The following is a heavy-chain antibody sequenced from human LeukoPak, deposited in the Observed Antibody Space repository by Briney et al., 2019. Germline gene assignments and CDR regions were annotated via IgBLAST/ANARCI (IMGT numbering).Heavy chain of an antibody. CDR2: ISSSGSTI. CDR3: ARDAYCSGGSCYPLTFDY. V-gene: IGHV3-48*04. D-gene: IGHD2-15*01. CDR1: GFTFSIYG. Sequence: GRSLRLSCAASGFTFSIYGMHWVRQAPGKGLEWVSYISSSGSTIYYADSVKGRFTISRDNAKNSLYLQMNSLRAEDTAVYYCARDAYCSGGSCYPLTFDYWGQGTLVTVSS. J-gene: IGHJ4*02.